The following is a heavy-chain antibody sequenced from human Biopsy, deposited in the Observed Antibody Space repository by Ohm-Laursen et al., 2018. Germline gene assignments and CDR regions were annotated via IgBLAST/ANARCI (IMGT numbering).Heavy chain of an antibody. Sequence: SDTLSLTCTVSGDSINSSYWSWIRQPPGKGLEWIGFISNSGNTNYNPSLKSRVTISVDMTKNQISLKLGSVTVADTAVFYCARRGSGGRSFDYWGQGSLVTASS. D-gene: IGHD2-15*01. CDR1: GDSINSSY. CDR2: ISNSGNT. CDR3: ARRGSGGRSFDY. V-gene: IGHV4-59*08. J-gene: IGHJ4*02.